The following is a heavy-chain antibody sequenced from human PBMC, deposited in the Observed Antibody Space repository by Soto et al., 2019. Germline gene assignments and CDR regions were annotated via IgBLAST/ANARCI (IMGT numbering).Heavy chain of an antibody. CDR2: ISHDGTNK. D-gene: IGHD3-9*01. CDR1: GFTFSAYG. V-gene: IGHV3-30*18. J-gene: IGHJ4*02. Sequence: GGSLRLSCEVSGFTFSAYGMHWVRQAPGKGLEWVAAISHDGTNKNYGDSVKGRFTISRDNSKKTVYLQMDSLRAEDTAVYYCAKIGRDGVEYDILTGLHPTGYRGPGILVT. CDR3: AKIGRDGVEYDILTGLHPTGY.